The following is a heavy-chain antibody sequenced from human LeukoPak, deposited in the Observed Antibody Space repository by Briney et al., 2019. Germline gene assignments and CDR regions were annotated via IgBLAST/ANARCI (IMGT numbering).Heavy chain of an antibody. V-gene: IGHV3-23*01. J-gene: IGHJ4*02. CDR2: ISGSGGST. D-gene: IGHD6-19*01. Sequence: PGGSLRLSCAASGFTFSSYAMSWVRQAPGKGLEWVSAISGSGGSTYYADSVKGRFTISRDNSKNTLYLQMNSLRAEDTAVYYCARDRRYDSADPVGFDHWGQGTLVTVSS. CDR3: ARDRRYDSADPVGFDH. CDR1: GFTFSSYA.